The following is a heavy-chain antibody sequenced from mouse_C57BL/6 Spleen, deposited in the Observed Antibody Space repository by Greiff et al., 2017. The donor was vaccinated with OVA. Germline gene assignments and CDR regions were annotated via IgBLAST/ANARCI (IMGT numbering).Heavy chain of an antibody. V-gene: IGHV5-4*01. CDR3: AREQLRLYYAMDY. D-gene: IGHD3-2*02. CDR2: ISDGGSYT. J-gene: IGHJ4*01. CDR1: GFTFSSYA. Sequence: DVMLVESGGGLVKPGGSLKLSCAASGFTFSSYAMSWVRQTPEKRLEWVATISDGGSYTYYPDNVKGRFTISRDNAKNNLYLQMSHLKSEDTAMYYCAREQLRLYYAMDYWGQGTSVTVSS.